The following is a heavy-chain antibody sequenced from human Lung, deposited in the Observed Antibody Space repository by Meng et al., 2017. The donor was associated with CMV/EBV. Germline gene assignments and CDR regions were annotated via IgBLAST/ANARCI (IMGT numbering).Heavy chain of an antibody. D-gene: IGHD3-22*01. J-gene: IGHJ6*02. V-gene: IGHV3-21*01. Sequence: GEXXKISCTASGFIFSDYSMSWVRQAPGKGLEWVSSISSSSIHIYYADSTKGRFTISRDNSKNTLYLQMNSLRAEDTAVYYCARAFYDSIFDGMDVWGQGTTVTVSS. CDR2: ISSSSIHI. CDR3: ARAFYDSIFDGMDV. CDR1: GFIFSDYS.